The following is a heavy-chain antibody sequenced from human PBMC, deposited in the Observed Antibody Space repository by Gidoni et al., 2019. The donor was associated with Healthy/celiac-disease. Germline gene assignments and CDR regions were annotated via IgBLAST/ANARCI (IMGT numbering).Heavy chain of an antibody. J-gene: IGHJ4*02. CDR2: ISGSGGST. CDR3: AKAREYYDFWSGYTYYFDY. V-gene: IGHV3-23*01. Sequence: AISGSGGSTYYADSVKGRFTISRDNSKNTLYLQMNSLRAEDTAVYYCAKAREYYDFWSGYTYYFDYWGQGTLVTVSS. D-gene: IGHD3-3*01.